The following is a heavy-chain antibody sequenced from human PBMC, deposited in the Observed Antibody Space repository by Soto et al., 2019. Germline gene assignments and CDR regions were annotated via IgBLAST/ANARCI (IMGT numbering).Heavy chain of an antibody. CDR1: GFTFSSYS. V-gene: IGHV3-21*01. J-gene: IGHJ6*02. CDR2: ISSSSNYI. Sequence: LRLSCAASGFTFSSYSLNWVRQAPGKGLEWVSSISSSSNYIYYADSVKGRFTITRDNAKNSLYLEMNSLRAVDTAVYYCARDEGGKTGRGHYYYGMDVWGQGTTVTVSS. D-gene: IGHD3-10*01. CDR3: ARDEGGKTGRGHYYYGMDV.